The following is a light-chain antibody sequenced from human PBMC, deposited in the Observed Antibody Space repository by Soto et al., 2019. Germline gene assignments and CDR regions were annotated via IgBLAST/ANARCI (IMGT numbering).Light chain of an antibody. J-gene: IGKJ1*01. V-gene: IGKV3-20*01. CDR1: QSVSSY. CDR2: GAS. CDR3: QQYGSSPT. Sequence: EFVLTQSPGTLSLSPGERATLSCRASQSVSSYLAWYQQKPGQAPRLLIYGASSRATGIPDRFSGSGSGTDFTLTISRLEPEDFAVYYCQQYGSSPTFGQGTKGDIK.